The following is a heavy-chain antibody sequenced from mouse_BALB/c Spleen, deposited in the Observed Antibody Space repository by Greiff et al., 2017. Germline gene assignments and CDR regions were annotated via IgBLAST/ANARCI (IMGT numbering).Heavy chain of an antibody. CDR2: IHPGDGDT. V-gene: IGHV1-87*01. Sequence: QVQLQQSGAELARPGASVKLSCKASGYTFTSYWMQWVKQRPGQGLEWIGAIHPGDGDTRYTQKFKGKATLTADKSSSTAYMQLSSLASEDSAVYYCARGPQGDYWGQGTLVTVSA. J-gene: IGHJ3*01. CDR1: GYTFTSYW. CDR3: ARGPQGDY.